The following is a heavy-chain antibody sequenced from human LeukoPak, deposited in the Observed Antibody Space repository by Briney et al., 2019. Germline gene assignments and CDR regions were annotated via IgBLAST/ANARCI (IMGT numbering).Heavy chain of an antibody. CDR3: ARVQVGYYYYMDV. V-gene: IGHV4-59*01. CDR2: IYYSGST. Sequence: SETLSLTCTVSGGSISNYYWIWIRQPPGKGLEWIGYIYYSGSTNYNSSLKSRVTISVDRSKNQFSLKLSSVTAADTAVYYCARVQVGYYYYMDVRGKGTTVTVSS. J-gene: IGHJ6*03. CDR1: GGSISNYY.